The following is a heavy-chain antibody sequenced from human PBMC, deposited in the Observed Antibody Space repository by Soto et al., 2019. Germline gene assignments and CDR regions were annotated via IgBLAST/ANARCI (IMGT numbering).Heavy chain of an antibody. CDR3: ARDVSSSDFWIGYFTRDKHSNWYDP. D-gene: IGHD3-3*01. Sequence: SETLSLTCTVSGGSISSGDYYWSWIRQPPGKGLEWIGYIYYSGSTYYNPSLKSRVTISVDTSKNQFSLKLSSVTAADTAVYYCARDVSSSDFWIGYFTRDKHSNWYDPCSQGSLVTVSS. CDR1: GGSISSGDYY. J-gene: IGHJ5*02. V-gene: IGHV4-30-4*01. CDR2: IYYSGST.